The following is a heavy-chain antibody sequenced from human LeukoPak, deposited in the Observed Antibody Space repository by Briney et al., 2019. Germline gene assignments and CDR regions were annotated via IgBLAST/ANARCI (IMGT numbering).Heavy chain of an antibody. CDR3: VREGGSGWYSGWFDP. V-gene: IGHV3-7*01. CDR2: IKKDGSEK. CDR1: GFTFSSYS. D-gene: IGHD6-19*01. J-gene: IGHJ5*02. Sequence: GGSLRLSCAASGFTFSSYSMNWVRQAPGKGLEWVANIKKDGSEKKYVDSVKGRFTISRDNAENSLHLQMNSLRAEDTAVYYCVREGGSGWYSGWFDPWGQGTLVTVSS.